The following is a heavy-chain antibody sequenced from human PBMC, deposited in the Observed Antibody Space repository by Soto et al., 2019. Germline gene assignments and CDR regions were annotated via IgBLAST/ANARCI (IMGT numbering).Heavy chain of an antibody. J-gene: IGHJ4*02. V-gene: IGHV3-30-3*01. D-gene: IGHD5-12*01. CDR1: GFTFSSYA. CDR2: ISYDGSNK. CDR3: ARDLDRDGYHYMIGYY. Sequence: GGSLRLSCAASGFTFSSYAMHWVRQAPGKGLEWVAVISYDGSNKYYADSVKGRFTISRDNSKNTLYLQMNSLRAEDTAVYYCARDLDRDGYHYMIGYYWGQGTLVTVSS.